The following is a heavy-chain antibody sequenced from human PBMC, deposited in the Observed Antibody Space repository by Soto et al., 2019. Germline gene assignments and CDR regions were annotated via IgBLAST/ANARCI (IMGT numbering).Heavy chain of an antibody. Sequence: PGGSLRLSCEASEVTFSSYWMHWVRQAPGKGLVWVSRISSDGRTSSYVDSVKGRFTISRDNGKNTLYLQMNSLRVEDTAVYYCARDRGDSSGYYIDYFDYWGQGTLVTVSS. V-gene: IGHV3-74*01. CDR3: ARDRGDSSGYYIDYFDY. CDR1: EVTFSSYW. D-gene: IGHD3-22*01. J-gene: IGHJ4*02. CDR2: ISSDGRTS.